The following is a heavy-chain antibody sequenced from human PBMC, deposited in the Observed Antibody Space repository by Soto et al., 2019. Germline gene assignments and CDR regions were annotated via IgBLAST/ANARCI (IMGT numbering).Heavy chain of an antibody. CDR3: ARQGYYGSGTYYIPDY. V-gene: IGHV4-39*01. D-gene: IGHD3-10*01. CDR1: GGSISSSNYY. J-gene: IGHJ4*02. CDR2: IYHSGST. Sequence: QLQLQESGPGLMKPSETLSLTCTVSGGSISSSNYYWGWIRQPPGKGLEFIGSIYHSGSTYYNPSLKSRVTISVDTSKNQFSLELSSVTAADTAVYFCARQGYYGSGTYYIPDYWGQGTLVTVSS.